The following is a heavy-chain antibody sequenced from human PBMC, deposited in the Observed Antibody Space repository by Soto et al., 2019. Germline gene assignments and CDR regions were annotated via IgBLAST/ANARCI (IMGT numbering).Heavy chain of an antibody. CDR3: ARDKGYSHY. CDR1: GFTVSSNY. J-gene: IGHJ4*02. V-gene: IGHV3-66*01. Sequence: EVQLVESGGGLVQPGGSLRLSCAASGFTVSSNYMSWVRQAPGKGLEWVSVIYSGGSTYYADSVKDRFTISSDNSNNTLYLQMNSLRAEDTAVDYCARDKGYSHYWGQGTLVTVSS. D-gene: IGHD5-18*01. CDR2: IYSGGST.